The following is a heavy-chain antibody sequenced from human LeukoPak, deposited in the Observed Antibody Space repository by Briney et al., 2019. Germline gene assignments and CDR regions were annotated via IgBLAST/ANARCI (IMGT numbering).Heavy chain of an antibody. D-gene: IGHD3-9*01. CDR2: IKQDGSEK. J-gene: IGHJ4*02. V-gene: IGHV3-7*01. Sequence: GGSLRLSCAASGFTFSSYWMSWVRQAPGKGLEWVANIKQDGSEKYYVDSVKGRLTISRDNAKNSLYLQMNSLRAEDTAVYYCAREDYDILTGTFDYWGQGTLVTVSS. CDR1: GFTFSSYW. CDR3: AREDYDILTGTFDY.